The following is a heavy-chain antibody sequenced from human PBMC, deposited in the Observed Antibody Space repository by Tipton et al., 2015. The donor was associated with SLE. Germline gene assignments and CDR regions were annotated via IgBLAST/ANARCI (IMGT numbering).Heavy chain of an antibody. CDR3: AKIWAHSSVSGPDFDYYMDV. CDR2: IGGSGGST. D-gene: IGHD6-19*01. CDR1: RFTFSNYA. V-gene: IGHV3-23*01. Sequence: SLRLSCAASRFTFSNYAMSWVRQAPGKGLEWVSVIGGSGGSTYYADSVKGRFTISRDNSKNMLYLQMNSLRAEDTALYYCAKIWAHSSVSGPDFDYYMDVWGKGTTVTVSS. J-gene: IGHJ6*03.